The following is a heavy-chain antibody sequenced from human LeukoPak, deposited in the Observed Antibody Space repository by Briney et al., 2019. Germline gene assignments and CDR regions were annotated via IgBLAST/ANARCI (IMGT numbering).Heavy chain of an antibody. J-gene: IGHJ6*02. Sequence: GGSLRLSCAASEFTFSSYAMSWVRQAPGKGLEWVSAISGSGTSTFYADSVKGRFTISRDNSKNTLYLQMNSLRDEDTAVYYCAKGGGCIVGGTCSLSYNYGMDVWGQGTTVTVSS. CDR3: AKGGGCIVGGTCSLSYNYGMDV. CDR1: EFTFSSYA. D-gene: IGHD1-26*01. V-gene: IGHV3-23*01. CDR2: ISGSGTST.